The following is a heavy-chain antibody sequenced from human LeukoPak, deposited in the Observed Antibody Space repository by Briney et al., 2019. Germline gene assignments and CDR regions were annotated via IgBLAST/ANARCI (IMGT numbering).Heavy chain of an antibody. J-gene: IGHJ4*02. CDR1: GGSISSRSYY. Sequence: SETLSLTCTVSGGSISSRSYYWGWIRQPPGKGLEWIGSIYYSGSTYYNPSLKSRVTISVDTSKNQFSLKLSSVTAADTAVYYCARHSGWYLDYWGQGTLVTVSS. V-gene: IGHV4-39*01. D-gene: IGHD6-19*01. CDR2: IYYSGST. CDR3: ARHSGWYLDY.